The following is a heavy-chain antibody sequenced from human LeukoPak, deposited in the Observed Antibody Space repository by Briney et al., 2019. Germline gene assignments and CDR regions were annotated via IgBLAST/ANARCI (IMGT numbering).Heavy chain of an antibody. J-gene: IGHJ4*02. D-gene: IGHD6-6*01. CDR2: ISSSSTHI. CDR1: GFTFITAW. CDR3: ARDYTSSSLDY. Sequence: GGSLRLSCAASGFTFITAWMTWVRQAPGKGLEWVSSISSSSTHIYYADSVKGRFTISRDNAKNSLYLQMNSLRAEDAAVYYCARDYTSSSLDYWGQGTLVTVSS. V-gene: IGHV3-21*01.